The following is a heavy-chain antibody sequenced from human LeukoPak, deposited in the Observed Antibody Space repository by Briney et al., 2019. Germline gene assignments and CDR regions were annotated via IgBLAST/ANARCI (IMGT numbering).Heavy chain of an antibody. Sequence: PGGSLRLSCAASGFTFSSYAMHWVRQAPGKGPEWVAVISYDGSNKYYADSVKGRFTISRDNSKNTLYLQMNSLRAEDTAVYYCARDEVLLWFGELPGHYWGQGTLVTVSS. CDR1: GFTFSSYA. V-gene: IGHV3-30*04. CDR2: ISYDGSNK. J-gene: IGHJ4*02. D-gene: IGHD3-10*01. CDR3: ARDEVLLWFGELPGHY.